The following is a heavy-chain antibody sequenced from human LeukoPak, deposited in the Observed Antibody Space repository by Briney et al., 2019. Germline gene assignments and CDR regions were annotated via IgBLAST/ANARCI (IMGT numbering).Heavy chain of an antibody. CDR3: ARDRDGSGRPWFDP. Sequence: ASVKVSCKASGYTFTGYYMHWVRQAPGQGLEWMGWINPNSGGTNYAQKFQGRVTMTRDTSISTAYMELSRLRSDDTAVYYCARDRDGSGRPWFDPWGQGTLVTVSS. CDR1: GYTFTGYY. J-gene: IGHJ5*02. V-gene: IGHV1-2*02. CDR2: INPNSGGT. D-gene: IGHD3-10*01.